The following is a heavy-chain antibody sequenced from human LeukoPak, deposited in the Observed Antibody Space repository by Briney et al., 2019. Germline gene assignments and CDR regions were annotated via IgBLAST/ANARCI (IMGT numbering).Heavy chain of an antibody. CDR2: ISSSSSYI. J-gene: IGHJ4*02. V-gene: IGHV3-21*01. CDR3: ALVWSFYQPVNY. CDR1: GFTFRSYS. Sequence: PGGSLRLSCAASGFTFRSYSMNWVRQAPGKGLEWVSSISSSSSYIYYADSVKGRFTISRDNAKNSLYLQMNSLRAEDTAVYYCALVWSFYQPVNYWGQGTLVTVSS. D-gene: IGHD3-3*01.